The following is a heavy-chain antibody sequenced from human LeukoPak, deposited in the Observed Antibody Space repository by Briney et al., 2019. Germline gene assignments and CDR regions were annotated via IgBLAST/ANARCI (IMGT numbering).Heavy chain of an antibody. J-gene: IGHJ4*02. CDR1: GYTFTGNF. CDR2: INPDSGGA. D-gene: IGHD2-15*01. CDR3: ARGTDCSGGSCLDY. Sequence: GASVKVSCKASGYTFTGNFMHWLRQAPGQGLAWMGLINPDSGGANYAQKFQGRVTIPRDTSISTAYMEQSRLRSDDAAVYYCARGTDCSGGSCLDYWGQGTLVTVSS. V-gene: IGHV1-2*06.